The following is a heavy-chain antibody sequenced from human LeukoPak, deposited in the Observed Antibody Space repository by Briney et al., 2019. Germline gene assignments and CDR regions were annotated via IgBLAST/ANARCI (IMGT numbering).Heavy chain of an antibody. V-gene: IGHV4-59*08. J-gene: IGHJ4*02. CDR3: ARHAQSGYDSGVFDY. CDR1: GGSISSYY. CDR2: IYYSGST. Sequence: SETLSLTCTVSGGSISSYYWSWIRQPPGKGLEWIGYIYYSGSTNYNPSLKSRVTISVDTSKNQFSLKLSSVTAADTAVYCCARHAQSGYDSGVFDYWGQGTLVTVSS. D-gene: IGHD5-12*01.